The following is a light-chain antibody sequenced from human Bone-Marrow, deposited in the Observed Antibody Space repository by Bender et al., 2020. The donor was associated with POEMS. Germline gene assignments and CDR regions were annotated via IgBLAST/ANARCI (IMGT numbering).Light chain of an antibody. V-gene: IGLV2-8*01. CDR3: CSYAGSSTPVV. CDR1: SSDVGGYNY. Sequence: QSALTQPPSASGSPGQSVTISCTGTSSDVGGYNYVSWYQQRPGKAPELVIYEVSRRPSGVPDRISGSKSGNTASLTISGLQAEDEADYYCCSYAGSSTPVVFGGGTKLTVL. J-gene: IGLJ2*01. CDR2: EVS.